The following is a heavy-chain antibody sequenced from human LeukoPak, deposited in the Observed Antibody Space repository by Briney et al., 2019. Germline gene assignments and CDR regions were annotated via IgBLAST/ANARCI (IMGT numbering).Heavy chain of an antibody. J-gene: IGHJ4*02. D-gene: IGHD3-9*01. Sequence: GGSLRLSCAASGFTFSSYCMHWVRHAPGMGLVWVSRISGDGSTTSYADSVKGRFTISRDNAKNTLYLQMNSLRAEDTAVYYCARLDILTVNYYYFNLGGQGTRLTVS. CDR2: ISGDGSTT. CDR3: ARLDILTVNYYYFNL. CDR1: GFTFSSYC. V-gene: IGHV3-74*01.